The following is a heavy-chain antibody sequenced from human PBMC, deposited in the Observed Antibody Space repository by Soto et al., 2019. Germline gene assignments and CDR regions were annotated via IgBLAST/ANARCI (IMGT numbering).Heavy chain of an antibody. CDR1: GFSFSDYS. V-gene: IGHV3-21*01. CDR2: ISGSTSYI. Sequence: EVQLVESGGGLVKPGGSLRLSCAASGFSFSDYSMNWVRQAPGKGLEWVSSISGSTSYIYYADSLKGRFPVSRDNAEKSLYLPINSLRAEDTAVYYCARDGAYCSGTGCRDYYHYMDVWGKGTRVTVSS. CDR3: ARDGAYCSGTGCRDYYHYMDV. J-gene: IGHJ6*03. D-gene: IGHD2-2*01.